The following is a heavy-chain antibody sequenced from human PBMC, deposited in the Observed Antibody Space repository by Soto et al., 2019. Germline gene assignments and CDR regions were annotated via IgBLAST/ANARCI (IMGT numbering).Heavy chain of an antibody. Sequence: QLHLQESGPGLVKPSETLSLSCTVTGGSISSSASYWGWIRQPPGKGLEWIASMYYSGSTYYNPSLKSRVAMSVDPSTNQFSLRLSSVTAADTAVYYCARRRDVFFDSWGQGTLFTVS. CDR3: ARRRDVFFDS. CDR1: GGSISSSASY. V-gene: IGHV4-39*01. J-gene: IGHJ4*02. CDR2: MYYSGST.